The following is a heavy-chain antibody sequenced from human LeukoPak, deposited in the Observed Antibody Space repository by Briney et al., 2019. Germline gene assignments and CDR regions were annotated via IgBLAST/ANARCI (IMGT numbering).Heavy chain of an antibody. D-gene: IGHD4-11*01. Sequence: PGGSLRLSCAASGFTFNTYGMSWVRQAPGKGLEWVANIKQDGSEKHYVDSVKGRFTISRDNAKNSLYLQMSSLRAEDTAVYYCTRVEETATTAAIIRKYSYYYYYMDVWGKGNTVTVSS. CDR3: TRVEETATTAAIIRKYSYYYYYMDV. J-gene: IGHJ6*03. V-gene: IGHV3-7*01. CDR2: IKQDGSEK. CDR1: GFTFNTYG.